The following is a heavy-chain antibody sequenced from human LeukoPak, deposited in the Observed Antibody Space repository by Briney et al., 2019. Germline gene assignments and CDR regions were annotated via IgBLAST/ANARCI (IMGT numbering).Heavy chain of an antibody. CDR2: ISSSSSYI. V-gene: IGHV3-21*01. CDR1: GFTFSSYS. D-gene: IGHD3-9*01. Sequence: GGSLRLSCAASGFTFSSYSMNWVRQAPGKGLEWVSSISSSSSYIYYADSVKGRFTISRDNAKNSLYLQMNSLRAEDTAVYFCARDLSPDYYDILTGYYFDFWGQGTLATVSS. J-gene: IGHJ4*02. CDR3: ARDLSPDYYDILTGYYFDF.